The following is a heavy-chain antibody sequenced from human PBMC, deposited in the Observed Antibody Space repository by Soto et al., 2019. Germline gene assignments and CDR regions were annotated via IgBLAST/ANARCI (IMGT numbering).Heavy chain of an antibody. CDR1: GFTFSSYA. V-gene: IGHV3-23*01. D-gene: IGHD6-13*01. CDR3: AKTYRIQQLVPTDIDY. CDR2: ISGSGGST. J-gene: IGHJ4*02. Sequence: EVQLLESGGGLVQPGGSLRLSCAASGFTFSSYAMSWVRQAPGKGLEWVSAISGSGGSTYYADSVKGRFTISRDNSKNTLYLQMNSLRAEDTAVYYCAKTYRIQQLVPTDIDYWGQGTLVTVSS.